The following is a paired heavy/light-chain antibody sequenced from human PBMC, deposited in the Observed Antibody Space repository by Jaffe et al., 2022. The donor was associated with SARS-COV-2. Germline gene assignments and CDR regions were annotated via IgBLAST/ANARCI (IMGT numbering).Heavy chain of an antibody. CDR2: ITDTGADT. J-gene: IGHJ4*02. CDR1: GFTFSDFA. D-gene: IGHD3-10*01. V-gene: IGHV3-23*01. Sequence: EVQMLESGGGLVQPGGSLRISCVASGFTFSDFAMGWVRQAPGQGLEWVSAITDTGADTWSADSVKGRFTISRDNSKNTLFLQMNSLRAEDMAVYYCAKGSDTSRPYYFDHWGRGALVTVSP. CDR3: AKGSDTSRPYYFDH.
Light chain of an antibody. CDR1: PRVGSDR. Sequence: EIVLTQSPGTLSLSPGERATLSCRASPRVGSDRLAWYQQRPGQAPRLLIYDASSRATGIPERFSGSGSGTDFTLTISGLEPEDCAIYYCQAYAESRRFGQGTAVEIK. CDR2: DAS. V-gene: IGKV3-20*01. CDR3: QAYAESRR. J-gene: IGKJ1*01.